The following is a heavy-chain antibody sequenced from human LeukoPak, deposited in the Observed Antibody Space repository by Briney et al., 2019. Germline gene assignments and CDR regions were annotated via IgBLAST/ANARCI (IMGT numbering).Heavy chain of an antibody. CDR2: ISAYNGNT. J-gene: IGHJ5*02. Sequence: ASVKVSCKASGYTFTSYAMHWVRQAPGQGLEWMGWISAYNGNTNYAQKLQGRVTMTTDTSTSTAYMELRSLRSDDTAVYYCARDQAMVRGDNNWFDPWGQGTLVTVSS. V-gene: IGHV1-18*01. CDR3: ARDQAMVRGDNNWFDP. D-gene: IGHD3-10*01. CDR1: GYTFTSYA.